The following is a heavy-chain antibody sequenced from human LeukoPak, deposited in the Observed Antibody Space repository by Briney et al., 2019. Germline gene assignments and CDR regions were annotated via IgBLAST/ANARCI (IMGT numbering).Heavy chain of an antibody. CDR1: GGSISSGGFS. CDR2: IYHSGSA. CDR3: ARTAYDSSGYYPD. Sequence: SETLSLTCAVSGGSISSGGFSWSWIRQPPGKGLEWIGYIYHSGSAYYNPSLESRVTISVDRSKNEYFLKVKSVIAADTAVYYCARTAYDSSGYYPDWGQGTPVIVSS. D-gene: IGHD3-22*01. J-gene: IGHJ4*02. V-gene: IGHV4-30-2*01.